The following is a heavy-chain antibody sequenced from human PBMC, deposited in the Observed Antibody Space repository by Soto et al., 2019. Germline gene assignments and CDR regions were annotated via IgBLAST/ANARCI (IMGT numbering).Heavy chain of an antibody. CDR1: CGSIRSGGYH. CDR3: ARLQVNGGAFDI. Sequence: SETLSLTCSVSCGSIRSGGYHWSWIRQHPGKGLEWIGNIYYTGSAFYTPSLKSRVTFSVDTSKNQVSLKLSSVTAPDTAVYYCARLQVNGGAFDIWGQGTMVTVS. J-gene: IGHJ3*02. CDR2: IYYTGSA. D-gene: IGHD2-8*01. V-gene: IGHV4-31*03.